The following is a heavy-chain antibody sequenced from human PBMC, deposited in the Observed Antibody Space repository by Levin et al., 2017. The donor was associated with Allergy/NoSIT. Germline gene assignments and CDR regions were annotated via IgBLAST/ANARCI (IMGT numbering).Heavy chain of an antibody. CDR2: IYYSGST. J-gene: IGHJ6*03. CDR3: ARRNHYYYYMDV. CDR1: GGSISSYY. V-gene: IGHV4-59*08. Sequence: SETLSLTCTVSGGSISSYYWSWIRQPPGKGLEWIGYIYYSGSTNYNPSLKSRVTISVDTSKNQFSLKLSSVTAADTAVYYCARRNHYYYYMDVWGKGTTVTVSS. D-gene: IGHD1-14*01.